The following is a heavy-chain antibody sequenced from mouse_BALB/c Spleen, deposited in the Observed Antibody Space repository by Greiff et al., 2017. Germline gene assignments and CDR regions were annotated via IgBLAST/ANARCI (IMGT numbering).Heavy chain of an antibody. CDR2: IDPENGNT. D-gene: IGHD2-4*01. CDR1: GFNIKDYY. Sequence: VQLQQSGAELVRPGALVKLSCKASGFNIKDYYMHWVKQRPEQGLEGIGWIDPENGNTIYDPKFQGKASITADTSSNTAYLQLSSLTSEDTAVYYCARYDYSFAYWGQGTLVTVSA. CDR3: ARYDYSFAY. J-gene: IGHJ3*01. V-gene: IGHV14-1*02.